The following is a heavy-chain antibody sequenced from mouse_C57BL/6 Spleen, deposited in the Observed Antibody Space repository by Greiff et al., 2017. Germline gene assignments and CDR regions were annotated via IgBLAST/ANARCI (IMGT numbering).Heavy chain of an antibody. CDR1: GFSFNTYA. V-gene: IGHV10-1*01. CDR3: VRGADYGKRYYSMDY. D-gene: IGHD2-1*01. J-gene: IGHJ4*01. Sequence: EVQLVESGGGLVQPKGSLKLSCAASGFSFNTYAMHWVRQAPGKGLEWVARIRSKSNNYATYYYNSVKDRFTISRDDSESMLNLQMINLKTEETAMDYCVRGADYGKRYYSMDYWGQGTSVTVSS. CDR2: IRSKSNNYAT.